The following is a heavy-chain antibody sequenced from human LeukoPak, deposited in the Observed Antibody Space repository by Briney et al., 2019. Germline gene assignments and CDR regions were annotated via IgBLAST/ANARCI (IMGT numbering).Heavy chain of an antibody. V-gene: IGHV1-8*03. CDR1: GYTFTSYD. Sequence: ASVNVSCKASGYTFTSYDINWVRQATGQGLEWMGWMNSNSGNTGYAQKFQGRVTITRNTSISTAYMELRSLRPDDTAVYYCARELGSSWSLYYYYYMDVWGKGNTVTVSS. D-gene: IGHD6-13*01. CDR3: ARELGSSWSLYYYYYMDV. CDR2: MNSNSGNT. J-gene: IGHJ6*03.